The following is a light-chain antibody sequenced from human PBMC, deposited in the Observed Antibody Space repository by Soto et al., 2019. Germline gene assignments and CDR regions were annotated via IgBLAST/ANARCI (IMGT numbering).Light chain of an antibody. CDR1: QSLVYSDGNTY. Sequence: DVVMTQSPLSLPVTLGQPASISCRSSQSLVYSDGNTYLNWFQQRPGHSPRRLIYKVSNRDSGVPDRFSGSGSGTDFTLKISRVEAEDVGVYYCMQGMHWPPTFGGGTKVEIK. J-gene: IGKJ4*01. CDR2: KVS. V-gene: IGKV2-30*01. CDR3: MQGMHWPPT.